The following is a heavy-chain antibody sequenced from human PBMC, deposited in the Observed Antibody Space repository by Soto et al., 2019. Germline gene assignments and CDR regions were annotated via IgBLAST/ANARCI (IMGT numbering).Heavy chain of an antibody. CDR3: ARGGNRYSNVASGVGGFDY. Sequence: NPSETLSLTCTVSGASISSSYWSWIRQSPERGLEWIAYVYHTGATNYNPSLKSRVTISLDTSKGQFSLNLTSLTTADTAVYFCARGGNRYSNVASGVGGFDYRGQGSLVTVS. CDR2: VYHTGAT. J-gene: IGHJ4*02. V-gene: IGHV4-59*01. D-gene: IGHD5-12*01. CDR1: GASISSSY.